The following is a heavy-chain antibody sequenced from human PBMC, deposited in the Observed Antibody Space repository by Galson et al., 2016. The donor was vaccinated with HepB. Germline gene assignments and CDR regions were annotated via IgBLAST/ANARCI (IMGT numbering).Heavy chain of an antibody. Sequence: SLRLSCAASGLTLSRYPMHWVRQAPGKGLDWVAVVSFDGNNKYYAHSVRGRFTISRDNSKNTLYLQMNSLRAEDTAVYYCARERGIAAAATLDYWGQGTLVTVSS. CDR2: VSFDGNNK. CDR1: GLTLSRYP. J-gene: IGHJ4*02. V-gene: IGHV3-30*04. D-gene: IGHD6-13*01. CDR3: ARERGIAAAATLDY.